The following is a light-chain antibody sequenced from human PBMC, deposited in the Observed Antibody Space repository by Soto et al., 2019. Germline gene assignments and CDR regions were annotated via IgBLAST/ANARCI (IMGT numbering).Light chain of an antibody. V-gene: IGKV1-5*03. CDR3: QHYNSYSEA. CDR2: KAS. CDR1: QTISSW. J-gene: IGKJ1*01. Sequence: DIQMTQSPSTLSGSVGDRVTITCRASQTISSWLAWYQQKPGKAPKRLIYKASTLKNGVPSRVSGSGSGTEFTLTISSLQPDDFATYYCQHYNSYSEAFGQGTKVERK.